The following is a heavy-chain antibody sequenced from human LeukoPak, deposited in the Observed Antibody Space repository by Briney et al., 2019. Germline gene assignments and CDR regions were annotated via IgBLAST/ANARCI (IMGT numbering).Heavy chain of an antibody. CDR2: IYFSGTT. CDR1: DGSISSDDYY. CDR3: ARHRKNSGSYWPRFDY. D-gene: IGHD1-26*01. Sequence: SQTLSLTCTVSDGSISSDDYYWSWIRQPPGKGLEWIGYIYFSGTTYYNPSLKSRVTISIDTSKNQFSLKLSSVTAADRAVYYCARHRKNSGSYWPRFDYWGQGILVTVSS. J-gene: IGHJ4*02. V-gene: IGHV4-30-4*01.